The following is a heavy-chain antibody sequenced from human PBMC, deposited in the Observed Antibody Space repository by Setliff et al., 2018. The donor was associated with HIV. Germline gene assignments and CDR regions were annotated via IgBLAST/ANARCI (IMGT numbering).Heavy chain of an antibody. D-gene: IGHD2-21*02. Sequence: GESLKISCKGSGYSFTNYWIGWVRQMPGKGLEWMGIIYPGDSDIQYSPSLQGQVTISADKSISTAYLQWSSLKASDTAMYYCARLSVVTATRIYYFDYWSQGTLVTVSS. J-gene: IGHJ4*02. CDR1: GYSFTNYW. CDR2: IYPGDSDI. V-gene: IGHV5-51*01. CDR3: ARLSVVTATRIYYFDY.